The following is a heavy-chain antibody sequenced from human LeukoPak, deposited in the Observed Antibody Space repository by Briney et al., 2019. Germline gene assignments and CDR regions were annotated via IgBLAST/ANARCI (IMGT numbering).Heavy chain of an antibody. D-gene: IGHD3-3*01. V-gene: IGHV3-23*01. CDR1: GFTFSSYA. Sequence: GGSLRLSCAASGFTFSSYAMSWVRQAPGKGLEWVSAISGSGGSTCYADSVKGRFTISRDNSKNTLYLQMNSLRAEDTAVYYCAKYPSGAYDFWSGYYHAEYFQHWGQGTLVTVSS. CDR2: ISGSGGST. CDR3: AKYPSGAYDFWSGYYHAEYFQH. J-gene: IGHJ1*01.